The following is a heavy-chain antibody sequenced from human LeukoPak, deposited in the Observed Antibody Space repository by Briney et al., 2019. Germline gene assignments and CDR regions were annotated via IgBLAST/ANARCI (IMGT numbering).Heavy chain of an antibody. J-gene: IGHJ4*02. CDR2: ISGSDDST. CDR1: GFTFSNYA. D-gene: IGHD2-2*01. CDR3: AKDLFIPAAPSDY. Sequence: PGGSLRLSCVASGFTFSNYAVSWVRQTPGKGLEWVSAISGSDDSTYYADSVKGRFTISRDNSKNTLYLQMHSLRAEDTAVYYCAKDLFIPAAPSDYWGQGTLVTVSS. V-gene: IGHV3-23*01.